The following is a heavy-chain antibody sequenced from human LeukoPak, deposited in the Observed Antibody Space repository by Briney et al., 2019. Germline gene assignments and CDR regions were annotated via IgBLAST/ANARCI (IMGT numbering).Heavy chain of an antibody. D-gene: IGHD1-1*01. J-gene: IGHJ4*02. Sequence: GGSLRLSCAASGFTFSSYWMHWVRQAPGQGLVWVSRINSDGSTTGYADSVKGRFTISRDNAKNTLYLQMNSLRVEDTAVYYCARDDWNNYWGQGTLVSVSS. CDR1: GFTFSSYW. CDR2: INSDGSTT. V-gene: IGHV3-74*01. CDR3: ARDDWNNY.